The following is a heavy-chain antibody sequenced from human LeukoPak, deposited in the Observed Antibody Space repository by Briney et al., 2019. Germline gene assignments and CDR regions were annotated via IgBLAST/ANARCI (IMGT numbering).Heavy chain of an antibody. CDR1: GFTFSSYA. V-gene: IGHV3-30*04. D-gene: IGHD4-23*01. CDR3: ARAPRTVVTPRYFDY. Sequence: GGSLRLSCAASGFTFSSYAMHWVRQAPGKGREGVAVISYDGSNKYYADSVKGRFTISRDNSKNTLYLQMNSLRAEDTAVYYCARAPRTVVTPRYFDYWGQGTLVTVSS. J-gene: IGHJ4*02. CDR2: ISYDGSNK.